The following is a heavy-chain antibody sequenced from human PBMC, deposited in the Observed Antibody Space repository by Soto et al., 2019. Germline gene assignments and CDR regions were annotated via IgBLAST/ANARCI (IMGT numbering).Heavy chain of an antibody. CDR2: INAGNGNT. Sequence: GASVKVSCKASGYTFTSYAMHWVRQAPGQRLEWMGWINAGNGNTKYSQKFQGRVTITRDTSASTAYMELSSLRSDDTAVYYCARDPTIFGVVQNYGMDVWGQGTTVTVSS. V-gene: IGHV1-3*01. D-gene: IGHD3-3*01. CDR1: GYTFTSYA. J-gene: IGHJ6*02. CDR3: ARDPTIFGVVQNYGMDV.